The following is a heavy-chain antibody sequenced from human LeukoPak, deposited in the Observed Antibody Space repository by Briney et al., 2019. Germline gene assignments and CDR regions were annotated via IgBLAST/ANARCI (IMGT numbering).Heavy chain of an antibody. V-gene: IGHV4-34*01. CDR3: ARYGSGSYLDY. CDR2: INHSGST. D-gene: IGHD3-10*01. J-gene: IGHJ4*02. CDR1: GGSFSGYY. Sequence: SETLSLTCAVYGGSFSGYYWSWIRQPPGKGLEWIGEINHSGSTNYNPSLKSRVTISVDTSKNQFSLKLSSVTAADTAVYYCARYGSGSYLDYWGQGTLVTVSS.